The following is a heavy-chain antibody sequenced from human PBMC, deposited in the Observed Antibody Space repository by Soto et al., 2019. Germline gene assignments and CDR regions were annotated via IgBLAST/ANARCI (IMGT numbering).Heavy chain of an antibody. CDR3: TRGGGSENVGGDY. Sequence: QVQLQESGPGLVKPSGTLSLTCAVSGGSITSSNWWSWVRQPPGKGLEWIGEIYHSGSTNYNPSLKSQVXXSXDXXNNHFSLKLSSVTAADTAVYYCTRGGGSENVGGDYWGQGTLVTVSS. V-gene: IGHV4-4*02. CDR1: GGSITSSNW. D-gene: IGHD6-25*01. J-gene: IGHJ4*02. CDR2: IYHSGST.